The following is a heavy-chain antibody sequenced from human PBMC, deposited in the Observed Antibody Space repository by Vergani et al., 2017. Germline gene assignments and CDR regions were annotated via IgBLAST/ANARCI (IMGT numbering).Heavy chain of an antibody. V-gene: IGHV4-30-4*01. Sequence: QVQLQESGPGLVKPSQTLSLTCTVSGGSISSGDYYWSWIRQPPGKGLEWIGYIYYSGSTYYNPSLKSRVTISVDTYKNQFSLKLSSVTAADTAVYYCARENQQQQPEYYFDYWGQGTLVTVSS. CDR1: GGSISSGDYY. J-gene: IGHJ4*02. CDR3: ARENQQQQPEYYFDY. D-gene: IGHD6-13*01. CDR2: IYYSGST.